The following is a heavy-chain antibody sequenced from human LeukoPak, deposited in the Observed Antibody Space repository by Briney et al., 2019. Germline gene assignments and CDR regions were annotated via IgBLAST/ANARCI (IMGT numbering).Heavy chain of an antibody. J-gene: IGHJ3*02. V-gene: IGHV3-74*01. Sequence: GGSLRLSCAASGFTFSSYWMHWVRQAPGKGLVWVSRINSDGSSTSYADSVKGRFTISRDNAKNTVYLQMNSLRAEDTAVFYCARDDLYSSSWATLNAFDIWGQGTMVTVSS. CDR1: GFTFSSYW. D-gene: IGHD6-13*01. CDR3: ARDDLYSSSWATLNAFDI. CDR2: INSDGSST.